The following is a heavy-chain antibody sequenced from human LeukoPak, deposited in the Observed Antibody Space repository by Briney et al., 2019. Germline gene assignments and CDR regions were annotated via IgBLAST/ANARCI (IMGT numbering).Heavy chain of an antibody. CDR3: ARGAGPFDY. V-gene: IGHV4-59*01. CDR2: IYYSGST. D-gene: IGHD6-19*01. Sequence: SETLSLTCTVSGASISSYYWSWIRQPPGKGLEWIGYIYYSGSTNYNPSLKSRVTISVDTSKNQFSLKLSSVTAADTAVYYCARGAGPFDYWGQGTLVTVSS. CDR1: GASISSYY. J-gene: IGHJ4*02.